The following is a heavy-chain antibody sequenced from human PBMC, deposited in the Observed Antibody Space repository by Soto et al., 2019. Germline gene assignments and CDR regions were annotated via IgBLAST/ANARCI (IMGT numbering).Heavy chain of an antibody. V-gene: IGHV4-59*01. CDR2: IYYSGST. CDR1: GGSLSSYY. D-gene: IGHD5-12*01. Sequence: PSETLSLTCTVSGGSLSSYYWSWIRQPPGKGLEWIGYIYYSGSTNYNPSLKSRVTISVDTSKNQFSLKLSSVTAAYTAVYYCARRYSGHDVAPLFDYWGQGTLVTVSS. CDR3: ARRYSGHDVAPLFDY. J-gene: IGHJ4*02.